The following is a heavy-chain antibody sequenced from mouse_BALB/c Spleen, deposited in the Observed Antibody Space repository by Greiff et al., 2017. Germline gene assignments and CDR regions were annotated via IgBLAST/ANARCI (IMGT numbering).Heavy chain of an antibody. CDR2: ISDGGSYT. V-gene: IGHV5-4*02. Sequence: EVKLQESGGGLVKPGGSLKLSCAASGFTFSDYYMYWVRQTPEKRLEWVATISDGGSYTYYPDSVKGRFTISRDNAKNNLYLQMSSLKSEDTAMYYCARDGYGSYVWGQGTLVTVSA. CDR3: ARDGYGSYV. J-gene: IGHJ3*01. D-gene: IGHD2-10*02. CDR1: GFTFSDYY.